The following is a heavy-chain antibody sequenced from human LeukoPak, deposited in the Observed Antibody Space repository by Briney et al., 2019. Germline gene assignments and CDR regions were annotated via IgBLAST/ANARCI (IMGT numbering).Heavy chain of an antibody. D-gene: IGHD3-10*01. V-gene: IGHV3-53*01. J-gene: IGHJ4*02. CDR1: GFTVNNNY. CDR2: IYRSGNT. CDR3: AREAYGYYFDY. Sequence: GGSLRLSCAACGFTVNNNYMTWVRQAPGKGLEWVSVIYRSGNTYYADSVKGRFTISRDTSKNTLYLQMNSLRGEDTAVYYCAREAYGYYFDYWGQGTLVTVFS.